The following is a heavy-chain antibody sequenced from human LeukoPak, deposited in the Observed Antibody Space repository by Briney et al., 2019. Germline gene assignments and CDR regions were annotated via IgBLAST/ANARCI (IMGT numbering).Heavy chain of an antibody. V-gene: IGHV3-21*01. D-gene: IGHD6-19*01. Sequence: AGGSLRLSCAASGFTFSSYSMNWVRQAPGKGLEWASSISSSSSYIFYADSVKGRFTISRDNAKNSLYLQMNSLRAEDTAVYYCARMAGTANFDYWGQGTLVTVSS. CDR2: ISSSSSYI. CDR3: ARMAGTANFDY. CDR1: GFTFSSYS. J-gene: IGHJ4*02.